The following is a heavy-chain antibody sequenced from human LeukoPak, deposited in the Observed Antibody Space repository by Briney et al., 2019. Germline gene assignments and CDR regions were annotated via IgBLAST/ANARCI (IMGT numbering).Heavy chain of an antibody. D-gene: IGHD6-19*01. Sequence: GESLKISCKGSGYSFTSYWISWVRQMPGKGLEWMGRIDPSDSYTNYSPPFQGQVTISADKSISTAYLQWSSLKASDTAMYYCARLGSGWYKVNYYFDYWGQGTLVTVSS. CDR3: ARLGSGWYKVNYYFDY. CDR2: IDPSDSYT. V-gene: IGHV5-10-1*04. CDR1: GYSFTSYW. J-gene: IGHJ4*02.